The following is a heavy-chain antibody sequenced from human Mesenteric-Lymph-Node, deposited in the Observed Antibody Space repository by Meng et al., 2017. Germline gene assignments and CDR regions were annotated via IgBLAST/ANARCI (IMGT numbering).Heavy chain of an antibody. J-gene: IGHJ3*02. CDR1: GFTVSSTY. CDR3: ARVLIVQKQWPGSGDAFDI. D-gene: IGHD6-19*01. V-gene: IGHV3-21*01. Sequence: GESLKISCAASGFTVSSTYMSWVRQAPGKGLEWVSSISSSSSYIYYADSVKGRFTISRDNAKNSLYLQMNSLRAEDTAVYYCARVLIVQKQWPGSGDAFDIWGQGTMVTVSS. CDR2: ISSSSSYI.